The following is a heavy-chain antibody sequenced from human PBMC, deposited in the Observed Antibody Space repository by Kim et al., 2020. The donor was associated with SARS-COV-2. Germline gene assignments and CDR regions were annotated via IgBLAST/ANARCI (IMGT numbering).Heavy chain of an antibody. CDR1: GYTFTSYA. CDR3: ARAPYDYVWGSYRRLDY. CDR2: INTNTGNP. D-gene: IGHD3-16*02. J-gene: IGHJ4*02. Sequence: ASVKVSCKASGYTFTSYAMNWVRQAPGQGLEWMGWINTNTGNPTYAQGFTGRFVFSLDTSVSTAYLQISSLKAEDTAVYYCARAPYDYVWGSYRRLDYWGQGTLVTVSS. V-gene: IGHV7-4-1*02.